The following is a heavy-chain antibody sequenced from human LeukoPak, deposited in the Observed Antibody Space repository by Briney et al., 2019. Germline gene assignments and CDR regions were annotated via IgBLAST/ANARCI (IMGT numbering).Heavy chain of an antibody. CDR1: GDSISSYY. CDR3: ARGLRGYCSSTSCRPYAFDI. CDR2: IYYSGST. J-gene: IGHJ3*02. Sequence: SETLSLTCTVSGDSISSYYWSWIRQPPGKGLEWIGYIYYSGSTNYNPSLKSRVTISVDTSKNQFSLKLSSVTAADTAVYYCARGLRGYCSSTSCRPYAFDIWGQGTMVTVSS. V-gene: IGHV4-59*01. D-gene: IGHD2-2*01.